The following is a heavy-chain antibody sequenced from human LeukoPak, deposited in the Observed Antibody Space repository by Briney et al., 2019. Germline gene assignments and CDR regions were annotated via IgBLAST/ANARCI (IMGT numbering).Heavy chain of an antibody. CDR3: AKDHLPGIVVADRDY. V-gene: IGHV3-23*01. CDR1: GFTFSSYA. CDR2: ISGSGGST. D-gene: IGHD6-19*01. Sequence: GGSLRLSCAVSGFTFSSYAMSWVRQAPGKGLEWVSAISGSGGSTYYADSVKGRFTISRDNSKNTLYLQINSLRAEDTAVYYCAKDHLPGIVVADRDYWGQGTLVTVSS. J-gene: IGHJ4*02.